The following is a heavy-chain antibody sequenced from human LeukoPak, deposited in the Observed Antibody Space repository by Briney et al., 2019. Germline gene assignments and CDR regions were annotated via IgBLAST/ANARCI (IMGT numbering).Heavy chain of an antibody. Sequence: SETLSLTCAVYGGSFSGYYWSWIRQPPGKGLEWIGEINHSGSTNYNPSLKSRVTISVDTSKNQFSLKLSSVTAADTAVYYCARHNRAEPELLVWFDPWGQGTLVTVSS. CDR2: INHSGST. D-gene: IGHD1-7*01. J-gene: IGHJ5*02. V-gene: IGHV4-34*01. CDR3: ARHNRAEPELLVWFDP. CDR1: GGSFSGYY.